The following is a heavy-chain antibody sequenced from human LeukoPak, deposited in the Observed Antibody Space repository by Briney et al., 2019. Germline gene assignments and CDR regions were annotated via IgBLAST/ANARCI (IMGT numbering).Heavy chain of an antibody. CDR3: ARGSTYYDSSGQVPFDY. CDR2: ISGSSSTI. CDR1: GFTFSACW. Sequence: GGSLRLSCAASGFTFSACWMSWVRQAPGKGLEWGSYISGSSSTIYYADSVKGRFTISRDNGKNTLYLQMNSLRAEDTAVYYCARGSTYYDSSGQVPFDYWGQGTLVTVSS. V-gene: IGHV3-48*01. J-gene: IGHJ4*02. D-gene: IGHD3-22*01.